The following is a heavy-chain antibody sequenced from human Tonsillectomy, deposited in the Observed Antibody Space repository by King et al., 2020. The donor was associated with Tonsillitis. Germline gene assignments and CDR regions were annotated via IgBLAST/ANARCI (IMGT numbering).Heavy chain of an antibody. CDR1: GFTFRNYY. J-gene: IGHJ6*02. Sequence: QLVQSGGGLVQPGGSLRLSCAASGFTFRNYYMSWVRQAPGKGLEWVANIKQDGSEKYYVDSVKGRFTISRDNAKNSLYLQMNSLRAEDTAVYYCARHRTRDYYYYGMDVWGQGTTVTVSS. D-gene: IGHD1-7*01. V-gene: IGHV3-7*01. CDR3: ARHRTRDYYYYGMDV. CDR2: IKQDGSEK.